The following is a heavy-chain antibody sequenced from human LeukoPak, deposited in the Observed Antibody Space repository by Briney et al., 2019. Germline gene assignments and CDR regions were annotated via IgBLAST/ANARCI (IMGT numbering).Heavy chain of an antibody. CDR1: GDTFSTYT. CDR2: VIPILGTP. V-gene: IGHV1-69*16. J-gene: IGHJ3*02. CDR3: AREMLVGATYAFDI. D-gene: IGHD1-26*01. Sequence: ASVKVSCKASGDTFSTYTVTWVRQAPGQGLEWMGGVIPILGTPNYAQKFQGRVTMTRDTSISTAYMELSRLRSDDTAVYYCAREMLVGATYAFDIWGQGTMVTVSS.